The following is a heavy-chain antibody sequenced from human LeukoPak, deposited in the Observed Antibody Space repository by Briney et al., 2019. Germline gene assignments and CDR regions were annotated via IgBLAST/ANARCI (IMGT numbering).Heavy chain of an antibody. Sequence: SETLSLTCTVSGDSVASGGYYWNWIRQPPGKGLEWIGYIYYSVSTNYNLSLKSRVTISLDTSENQFSLKLTSVTAADTAVYYCARGGRVRNWFDPWGQGTLVTVSS. V-gene: IGHV4-61*08. CDR1: GDSVASGGYY. CDR3: ARGGRVRNWFDP. D-gene: IGHD4-23*01. CDR2: IYYSVST. J-gene: IGHJ5*02.